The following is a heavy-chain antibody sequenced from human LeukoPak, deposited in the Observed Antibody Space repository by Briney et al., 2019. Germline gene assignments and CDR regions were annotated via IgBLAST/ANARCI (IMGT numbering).Heavy chain of an antibody. D-gene: IGHD2-21*01. Sequence: GGSLRLSCAPSGFIFSHYGMPWVRQAPGKGLEWGAVIWFDGSKKEYADSVKGRFTISRDNSKNTLYLQMNSLRAEDTAVYYCAKDYIHIGSSGLHTGAFDIWGQGTMVTVSS. V-gene: IGHV3-33*06. CDR1: GFIFSHYG. CDR3: AKDYIHIGSSGLHTGAFDI. CDR2: IWFDGSKK. J-gene: IGHJ3*02.